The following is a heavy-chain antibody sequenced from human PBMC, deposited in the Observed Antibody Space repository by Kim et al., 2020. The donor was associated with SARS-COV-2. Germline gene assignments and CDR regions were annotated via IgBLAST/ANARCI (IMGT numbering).Heavy chain of an antibody. J-gene: IGHJ4*02. V-gene: IGHV3-30*09. Sequence: GGSLTLSCAASGFTFSDFAMHWARQAPGKGLEWVAVISYDGSKTYYTESVKGRFAISRDNSKNRLYLQMNSLRAEDTAVYSCAKDTLGFGGDYLDNWGQG. CDR1: GFTFSDFA. CDR3: AKDTLGFGGDYLDN. D-gene: IGHD3-10*01. CDR2: ISYDGSKT.